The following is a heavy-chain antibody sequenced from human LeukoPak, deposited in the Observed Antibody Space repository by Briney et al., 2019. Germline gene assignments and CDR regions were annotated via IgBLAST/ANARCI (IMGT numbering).Heavy chain of an antibody. J-gene: IGHJ4*02. CDR2: IYYSGST. Sequence: SETLSLTCTVSGGSISSSSYYWGWIRQPPGKGLEWIGSIYYSGSTYYNPSLKSRVTISVDTSKNQFSLKLSSVTAADTAVYYCARVTMELLASYFDYWGQGTLVTVSS. D-gene: IGHD1-7*01. CDR3: ARVTMELLASYFDY. V-gene: IGHV4-39*07. CDR1: GGSISSSSYY.